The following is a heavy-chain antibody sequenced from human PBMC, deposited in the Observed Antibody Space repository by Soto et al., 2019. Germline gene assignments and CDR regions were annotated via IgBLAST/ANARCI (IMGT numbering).Heavy chain of an antibody. CDR2: ISYNGSNK. CDR1: GFTFSSYA. V-gene: IGHV3-30-3*01. Sequence: GGSLRLSCAASGFTFSSYAMHWVRQAPGKGLEWVAVISYNGSNKYYADSVEGRFTISRDNSKNTLYLQMNSLRAEDTAVYYCARIRDGYPLGYFDYWGQGTLVTVSS. J-gene: IGHJ4*02. D-gene: IGHD5-12*01. CDR3: ARIRDGYPLGYFDY.